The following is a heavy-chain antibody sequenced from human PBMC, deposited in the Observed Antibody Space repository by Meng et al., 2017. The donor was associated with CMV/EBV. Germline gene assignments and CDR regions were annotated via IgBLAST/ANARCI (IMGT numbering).Heavy chain of an antibody. D-gene: IGHD2-15*01. CDR2: ISSSSSYI. V-gene: IGHV3-21*01. CDR1: GFTFSSYS. Sequence: ETLSLTCAASGFTFSSYSMNWVRQAPGKGLEWVSSISSSSSYIYYADSVKGRFTISRDNAKNSLYLQMNSLRAEDTAVYYCARDRGGDIAPYYYYGMDVWGQGTTVTVSS. J-gene: IGHJ6*02. CDR3: ARDRGGDIAPYYYYGMDV.